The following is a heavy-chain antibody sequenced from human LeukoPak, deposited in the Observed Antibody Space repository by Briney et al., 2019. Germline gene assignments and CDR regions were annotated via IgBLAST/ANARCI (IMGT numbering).Heavy chain of an antibody. CDR1: GFTFSSYS. D-gene: IGHD3-3*01. Sequence: GGSLRLSCAASGFTFSSYSMNWVRQAPGKGLEWVAVIWYDGSNKYYADSVKGRFTISRDNSKNTLYLQMNSLRAEDTAVYYCAKEDDFWSGYSGYWGQGTLVTVSS. CDR3: AKEDDFWSGYSGY. J-gene: IGHJ4*02. CDR2: IWYDGSNK. V-gene: IGHV3-33*06.